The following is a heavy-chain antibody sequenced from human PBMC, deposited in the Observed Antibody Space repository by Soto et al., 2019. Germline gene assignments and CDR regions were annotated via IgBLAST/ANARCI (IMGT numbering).Heavy chain of an antibody. CDR3: ARVFVSGSGSYYDYYYYGMDV. V-gene: IGHV4-30-4*01. CDR2: IYYSGST. J-gene: IGHJ6*02. CDR1: GGSISSGDYY. D-gene: IGHD3-10*01. Sequence: SETLSLTCTVSGGSISSGDYYWSWIRQPPGEGLEWIGYIYYSGSTYYNPSLKSRVTISVDTSKNQFSLKLSSVTAADTAVYYCARVFVSGSGSYYDYYYYGMDVWGQGTTVTVSS.